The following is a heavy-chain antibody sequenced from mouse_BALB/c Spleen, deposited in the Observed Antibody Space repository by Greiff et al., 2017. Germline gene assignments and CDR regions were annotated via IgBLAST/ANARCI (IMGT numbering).Heavy chain of an antibody. CDR1: GFSFSSYT. D-gene: IGHD2-12*01. CDR2: ISNGGGST. V-gene: IGHV5-12-2*01. J-gene: IGHJ1*01. Sequence: EVKLMESGGGLVQPGGSLTLSCAASGFSFSSYTLSWVRQNSEKRLVWVAYISNGGGSTYYPDTLQGRFTISRDKAKNTLYLQMHSLKSEDTAIYYCARDPMRYCDMDDWGAGTTVTVSS. CDR3: ARDPMRYCDMDD.